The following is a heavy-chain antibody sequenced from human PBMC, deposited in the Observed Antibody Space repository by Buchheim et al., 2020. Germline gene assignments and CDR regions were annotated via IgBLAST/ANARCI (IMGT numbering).Heavy chain of an antibody. J-gene: IGHJ4*02. CDR1: GLTFSNYW. CDR2: INSDQTST. CDR3: ARVPGSNGGRGY. D-gene: IGHD1-26*01. Sequence: VQLVESGGGLVQPGGSLRLSCAASGLTFSNYWMHWVRQAPGKGLVWVARINSDQTSTSYADSVKGRFTISSDNAKSTLYLQMNSLRAEDTAVYYCARVPGSNGGRGYWGQGT. V-gene: IGHV3-74*01.